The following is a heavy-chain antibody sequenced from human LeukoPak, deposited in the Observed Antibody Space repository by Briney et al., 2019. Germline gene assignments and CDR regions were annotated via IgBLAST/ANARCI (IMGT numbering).Heavy chain of an antibody. V-gene: IGHV4-4*07. J-gene: IGHJ4*02. Sequence: PSETLSLTCTVSGGSISSYYWSWIRQPAGKGLEWIGRIYTSGSTNYNPSLKSRVTMSVDTSKNQFSLKLSSVTAADTAVYYCASTQIVGATTGFDYWGQGTLVTVSS. CDR2: IYTSGST. CDR3: ASTQIVGATTGFDY. CDR1: GGSISSYY. D-gene: IGHD1-26*01.